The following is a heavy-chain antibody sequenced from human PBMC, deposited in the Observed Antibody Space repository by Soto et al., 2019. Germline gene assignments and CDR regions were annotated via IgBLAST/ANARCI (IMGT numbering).Heavy chain of an antibody. V-gene: IGHV4-61*08. J-gene: IGHJ4*02. D-gene: IGHD3-10*01. CDR2: VESSGRT. CDR1: GDSMTKTYRSWSMTNYYY. Sequence: PSETLSLTCTVSGDSMTKTYRSWSMTNYYYWSWIRQTPGKGLEWIGYVESSGRTEYKPSLAWRVTMSLDSSQNQFSLTLLSVTTADRALYSCASGVYGAYWDYWGQGIPFTASS. CDR3: ASGVYGAYWDY.